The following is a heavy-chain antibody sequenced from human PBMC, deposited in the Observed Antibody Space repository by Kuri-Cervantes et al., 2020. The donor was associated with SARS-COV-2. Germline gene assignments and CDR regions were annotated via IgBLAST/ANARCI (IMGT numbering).Heavy chain of an antibody. D-gene: IGHD6-19*01. J-gene: IGHJ4*02. CDR2: ISSSGSTI. Sequence: GGSLRLSCAASGFTFSDYYMSWIRQAPGKGLEWVSYISSSGSTIYYADSVKGRFTISRDNSKNTLYLQMNSLRAEDTAVYYCANSLIWLETGFDYWGQGTLVTVSS. V-gene: IGHV3-11*04. CDR1: GFTFSDYY. CDR3: ANSLIWLETGFDY.